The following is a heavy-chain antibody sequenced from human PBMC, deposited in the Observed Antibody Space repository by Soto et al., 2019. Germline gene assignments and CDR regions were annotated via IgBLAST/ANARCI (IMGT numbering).Heavy chain of an antibody. Sequence: QVQLVQSGAEVKKPGASVKVSCKASGSTFTSYYMHWERQAPGQGLEWMGIINPSGGSTSYAQKLQCRVTMTRDTSTSTVYMELSSLRSEDTAVYYCARDQGLLPWLVGPFDYWGQGPLVTVSS. CDR2: INPSGGST. V-gene: IGHV1-46*01. CDR3: ARDQGLLPWLVGPFDY. D-gene: IGHD6-19*01. CDR1: GSTFTSYY. J-gene: IGHJ4*02.